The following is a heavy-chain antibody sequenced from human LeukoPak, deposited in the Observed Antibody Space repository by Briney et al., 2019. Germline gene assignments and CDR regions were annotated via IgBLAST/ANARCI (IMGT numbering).Heavy chain of an antibody. Sequence: GGSLRLSCAASGFTFSSYSMNWVRQAPGKGLEWVSSISSSSSYIYYADSVKGRFTISRDNAKNSLYLQMNSLRAEDTAVYYCARDRRGYRYGPIDYWGQGTLVTVSS. V-gene: IGHV3-21*01. J-gene: IGHJ4*02. CDR2: ISSSSSYI. CDR1: GFTFSSYS. CDR3: ARDRRGYRYGPIDY. D-gene: IGHD5-18*01.